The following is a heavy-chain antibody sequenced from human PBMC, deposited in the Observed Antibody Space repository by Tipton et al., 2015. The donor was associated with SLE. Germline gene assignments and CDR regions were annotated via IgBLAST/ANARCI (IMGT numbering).Heavy chain of an antibody. D-gene: IGHD1-26*01. J-gene: IGHJ4*02. V-gene: IGHV3-11*05. CDR3: VSDRELVH. CDR1: GFTVSRNY. CDR2: ISSSGDSA. Sequence: SLRLSCAASGFTVSRNYMSWVRQAPGQGLEWLSSISSSGDSANYADSVKGRFTISRDNAKNTVFLQMNSLRAEDTGAHYCVSDRELVHWGQGALVTVSS.